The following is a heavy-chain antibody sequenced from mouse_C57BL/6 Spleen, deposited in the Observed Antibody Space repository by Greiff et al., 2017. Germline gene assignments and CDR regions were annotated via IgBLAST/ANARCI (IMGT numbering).Heavy chain of an antibody. CDR3: TRNWDDYAMDY. V-gene: IGHV1-15*01. CDR1: GSTFTDYE. Sequence: QVQLQQSGAELVRPGASVTLSCKASGSTFTDYEMHWVKQTPVHGLEWIGAIDPETGGTAYNQKFKGKAILTADKSSSTAYMELRSLTSEDSAVYYCTRNWDDYAMDYWGQGTSVTVSS. J-gene: IGHJ4*01. CDR2: IDPETGGT. D-gene: IGHD4-1*01.